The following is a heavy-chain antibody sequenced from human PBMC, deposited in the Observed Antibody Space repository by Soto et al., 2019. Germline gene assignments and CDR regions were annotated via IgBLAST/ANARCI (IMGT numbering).Heavy chain of an antibody. J-gene: IGHJ4*02. V-gene: IGHV3-30*04. CDR3: ARAPGSDDGYDYGVSH. CDR2: SSKDGKNE. Sequence: VRQAAGKGLEWVAVSSKDGKNEHHANYGKGRLTISRDNSRNTLYLQMTRLRPEDTALYYWARAPGSDDGYDYGVSHWGLGTLVTVYS. D-gene: IGHD5-12*01.